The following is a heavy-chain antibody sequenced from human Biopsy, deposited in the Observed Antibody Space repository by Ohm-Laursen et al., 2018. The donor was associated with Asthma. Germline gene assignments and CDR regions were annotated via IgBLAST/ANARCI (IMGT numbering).Heavy chain of an antibody. D-gene: IGHD1-26*01. CDR3: ARTTDGHDGFAP. J-gene: IGHJ5*02. Sequence: PSETLSRTCAVSAGSINIGDYYWSCIRQHPEKGLEWTGHIYYSGSTYYNPSLKSRVSRSLDTTKNQFTMRLTFVTAADTAVYYCARTTDGHDGFAPWGQGPLVTVSS. CDR2: IYYSGST. V-gene: IGHV4-31*11. CDR1: AGSINIGDYY.